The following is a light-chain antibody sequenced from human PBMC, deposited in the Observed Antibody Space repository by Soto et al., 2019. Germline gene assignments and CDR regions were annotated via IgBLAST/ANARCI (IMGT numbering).Light chain of an antibody. J-gene: IGKJ1*01. CDR3: QQYNSFWT. V-gene: IGKV1-5*01. CDR1: QSINSW. CDR2: DAS. Sequence: DIKMTQSPSTLSAYVGDRVTITCRASQSINSWLAWYQQKPGKAPKLLIYDASNLESGVPSRFSGSGSGTEFTLTISSLQPVDFATYYCQQYNSFWTFGQGTKVDIK.